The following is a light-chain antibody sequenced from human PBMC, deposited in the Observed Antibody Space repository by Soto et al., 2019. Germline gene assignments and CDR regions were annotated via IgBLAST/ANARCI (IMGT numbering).Light chain of an antibody. CDR1: SSDVGGCNY. V-gene: IGLV2-8*01. CDR2: EVS. CDR3: CSYAGSNLV. J-gene: IGLJ2*01. Sequence: QSAPTQPPSASGYPGQSVTISCTGTSSDVGGCNYVSCNQQHPGKAPKLMIYEVSKRPSGVPDRLSGSKSGNSASLTVSGLQAEDEGDYFCCSYAGSNLVFGGGNKLTVL.